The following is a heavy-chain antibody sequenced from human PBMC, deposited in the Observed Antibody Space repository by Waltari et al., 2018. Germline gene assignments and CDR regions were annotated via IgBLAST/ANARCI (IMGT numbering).Heavy chain of an antibody. D-gene: IGHD6-13*01. Sequence: QVQLQESGPGLVKPSETLSLTCDVSGYSIDRAYFWGWIRQPPGKGLGWIGTIFHAGFTYYTPSLKGGVTVSVATSKNQFSLNRSSVTAADTAVYYCARAPGVAAAAYFDYWGQGTLVTVSS. CDR1: GYSIDRAYF. CDR2: IFHAGFT. CDR3: ARAPGVAAAAYFDY. J-gene: IGHJ4*02. V-gene: IGHV4-38-2*01.